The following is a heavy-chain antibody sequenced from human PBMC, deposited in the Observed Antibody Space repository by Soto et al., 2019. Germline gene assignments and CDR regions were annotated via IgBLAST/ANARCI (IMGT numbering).Heavy chain of an antibody. CDR3: ARGQRLDAFDI. CDR2: ISHSGST. J-gene: IGHJ3*02. V-gene: IGHV4-34*01. CDR1: GGSFSGYY. D-gene: IGHD6-19*01. Sequence: PSETLSLTCAVYGGSFSGYYWSWIRQPPGKGLEWIGEISHSGSTNYNPSLKSRVTISVDTSKNQFSLKLSSVTAADTAVYYCARGQRLDAFDIWGQGTMVTVSS.